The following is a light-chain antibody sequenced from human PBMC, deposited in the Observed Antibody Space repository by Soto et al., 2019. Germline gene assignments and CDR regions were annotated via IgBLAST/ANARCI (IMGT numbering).Light chain of an antibody. CDR3: QQYNNWPRT. CDR2: GAS. V-gene: IGKV3-15*01. CDR1: QSVSSN. Sequence: EIVMTQSPATLSVSPGERATLSCRASQSVSSNLAWYQHKPGQAPRLLIYGASTRATGIQAGFSGSGSGTEFTLTISSVQSGDFAVSYCQQYNNWPRTFGPGTKVDI. J-gene: IGKJ3*01.